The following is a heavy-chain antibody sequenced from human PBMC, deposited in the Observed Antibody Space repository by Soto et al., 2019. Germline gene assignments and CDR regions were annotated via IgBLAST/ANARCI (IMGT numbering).Heavy chain of an antibody. Sequence: SETLSLTCTVSGGSISSYYWSWIRQPPGKGLEWIGYIYYSGSTNYNPSLKSRVTISVDTSKNQFSLKLSSVTAADTAVYYCASLYYYGSGSYYRRAPNFDYWGQGTLVTVSS. D-gene: IGHD3-10*01. CDR2: IYYSGST. V-gene: IGHV4-59*12. CDR3: ASLYYYGSGSYYRRAPNFDY. CDR1: GGSISSYY. J-gene: IGHJ4*02.